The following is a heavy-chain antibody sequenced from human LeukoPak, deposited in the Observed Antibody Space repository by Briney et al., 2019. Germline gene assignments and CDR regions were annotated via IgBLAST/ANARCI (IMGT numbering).Heavy chain of an antibody. CDR3: ARESGLTTITSGGFDY. D-gene: IGHD1-26*01. Sequence: EASVKVSCKTSGCAFTGHYMHWVRQTPGQGPEWVGWINPDSGYTNYAQNFQGRVTMTTDTSISAAYMELSRLRSDDTAVYYCARESGLTTITSGGFDYWGQGTLVTVSS. J-gene: IGHJ4*02. V-gene: IGHV1-2*02. CDR2: INPDSGYT. CDR1: GCAFTGHY.